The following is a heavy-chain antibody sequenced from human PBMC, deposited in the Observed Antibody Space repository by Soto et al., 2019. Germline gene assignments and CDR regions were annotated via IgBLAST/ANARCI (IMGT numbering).Heavy chain of an antibody. D-gene: IGHD5-12*01. Sequence: QVQLQQSGPGLVKPSQTLSLTCAISGDSISSNGGGWNWIRQSPSRGLEWLGRTYYSSKWYNDYAESVKSRITSNPDTSKNQFSLHLNSVPPEDTAVYYCTSGWLQTGFHYWGQGTLVTVSS. J-gene: IGHJ4*02. V-gene: IGHV6-1*01. CDR1: GDSISSNGGG. CDR2: TYYSSKWYN. CDR3: TSGWLQTGFHY.